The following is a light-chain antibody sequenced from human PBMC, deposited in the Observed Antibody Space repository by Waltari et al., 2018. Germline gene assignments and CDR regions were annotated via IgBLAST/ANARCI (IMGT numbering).Light chain of an antibody. CDR3: QQRNSIPRT. CDR2: AAS. V-gene: IGKV1-9*01. J-gene: IGKJ3*01. CDR1: QGVSSY. Sequence: DIQLTQSPSFLSASVGDRVTITCRASQGVSSYLNWYQQKPGKAPKLLLYAASTLQSGVPSRFSGSGSGTEFTLTISSLQPEDCAAYYCQQRNSIPRTFGPGTKVDIK.